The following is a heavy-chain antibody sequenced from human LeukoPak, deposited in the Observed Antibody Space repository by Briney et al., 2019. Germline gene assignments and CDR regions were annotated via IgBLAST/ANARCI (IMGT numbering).Heavy chain of an antibody. CDR3: ARLVPQGAVWSGYVWYFDY. CDR2: MNPNSGNT. V-gene: IGHV1-8*02. Sequence: ASVKVSCKASGYTFTSYDINWVRQAPGQGLEWMGWMNPNSGNTGYAQKFQGRVTMTRDTSISTAYMELSSLRSEDTAVYYCARLVPQGAVWSGYVWYFDYWGQGTLVTVSS. CDR1: GYTFTSYD. J-gene: IGHJ4*02. D-gene: IGHD3-3*01.